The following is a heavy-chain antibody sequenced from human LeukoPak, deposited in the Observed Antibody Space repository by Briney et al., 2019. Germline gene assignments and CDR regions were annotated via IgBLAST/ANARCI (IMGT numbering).Heavy chain of an antibody. V-gene: IGHV4-59*12. CDR2: IYHGGNI. J-gene: IGHJ6*03. Sequence: SETLSLTCTVSGGSITNYYWSWIRQPPGKGLEWIGYIYHGGNINYNPYLKSRVTMSVDKSKNQFSLKVSSVTAADTAVYYCARDRYYYGSGSYPYMDVWGKGTTVTISS. CDR1: GGSITNYY. CDR3: ARDRYYYGSGSYPYMDV. D-gene: IGHD3-10*01.